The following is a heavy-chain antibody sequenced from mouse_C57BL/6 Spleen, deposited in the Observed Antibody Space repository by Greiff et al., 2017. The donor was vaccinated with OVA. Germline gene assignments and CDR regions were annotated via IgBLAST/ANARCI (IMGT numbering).Heavy chain of an antibody. J-gene: IGHJ4*01. D-gene: IGHD2-2*01. CDR3: TIMVTTTGYAMDY. CDR2: ISSGGDYL. Sequence: EVMLVESGEGLVKPGGSLKLSCAASGFTFSSYAMSWVRQTPEKRLEWVAYISSGGDYLYYADTVKGRFTISRDNARNTLYLQMSSLKSEDTAMYYCTIMVTTTGYAMDYWGQGTSVTVSS. CDR1: GFTFSSYA. V-gene: IGHV5-9-1*02.